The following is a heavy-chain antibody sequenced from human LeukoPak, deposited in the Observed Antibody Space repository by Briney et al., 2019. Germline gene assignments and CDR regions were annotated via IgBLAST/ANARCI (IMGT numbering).Heavy chain of an antibody. CDR3: ARYEEISAFDY. D-gene: IGHD5-24*01. CDR1: GDSFSTYY. CDR2: IYTSGTT. Sequence: SETLSLTCTVSGDSFSTYYWSWIRQPAGKGLEWIGHIYTSGTTNYDPSLKSRVTMSIDTSKNQFSLKLSSITAADTAVYYCARYEEISAFDYWGQGTLVTVSS. J-gene: IGHJ4*02. V-gene: IGHV4-4*07.